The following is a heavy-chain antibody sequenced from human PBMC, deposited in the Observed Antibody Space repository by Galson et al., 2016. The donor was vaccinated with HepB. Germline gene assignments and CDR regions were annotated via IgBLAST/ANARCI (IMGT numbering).Heavy chain of an antibody. D-gene: IGHD3-22*01. Sequence: SVKVSCKVSGYNLDELAIHWVRQAPGKGLEWMGGFNPEDDEMVYAQKFQGRVTMTRDTSTSTDYMELSSLRSEDTAIYYCARDQRHYYDSSGSRPYYWGQGTLVTVSS. CDR3: ARDQRHYYDSSGSRPYY. CDR1: GYNLDELA. CDR2: FNPEDDEM. J-gene: IGHJ4*02. V-gene: IGHV1-24*01.